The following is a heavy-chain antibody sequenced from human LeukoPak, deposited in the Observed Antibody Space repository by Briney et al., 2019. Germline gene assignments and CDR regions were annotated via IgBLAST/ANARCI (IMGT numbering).Heavy chain of an antibody. Sequence: GASVKVSCKASGYTFTDYYIHWVRQAPGQGFEWMGWINPDSGGPNYAQKFQGRVTITRNTSISTAYMELSSLTSEDTAVYYCARGAYDYGANGDWFDPWGQGTLVIVSS. J-gene: IGHJ5*02. V-gene: IGHV1-2*02. CDR3: ARGAYDYGANGDWFDP. D-gene: IGHD4-17*01. CDR1: GYTFTDYY. CDR2: INPDSGGP.